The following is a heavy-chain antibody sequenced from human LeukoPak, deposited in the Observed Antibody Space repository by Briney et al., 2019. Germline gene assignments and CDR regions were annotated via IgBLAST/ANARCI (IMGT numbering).Heavy chain of an antibody. D-gene: IGHD2-21*01. V-gene: IGHV3-23*01. CDR3: AKRGDSGACNDY. CDR2: ISGSGEST. Sequence: GRSLRLSCAASGFTFSSYSMRWVRQAPGKGLEWVSGISGSGESTYYADSVKGRFTIFRDNPKNTLYLQMNSLRAEDTALYYCAKRGDSGACNDYWGQGTLVTVSS. CDR1: GFTFSSYS. J-gene: IGHJ4*02.